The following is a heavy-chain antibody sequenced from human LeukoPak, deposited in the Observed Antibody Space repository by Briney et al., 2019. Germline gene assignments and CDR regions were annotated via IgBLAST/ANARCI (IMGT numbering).Heavy chain of an antibody. CDR2: ISGSGGST. Sequence: GGSLRLSCAASGFTFSSYAMSWVRQAPGKGLEWVSAISGSGGSTYYADSVKGRFTISRDNSKNTLYLQMNSLRAEHTAVYYCAKIPVGNYYYYGMDVWGQGTTVTVSS. CDR3: AKIPVGNYYYYGMDV. D-gene: IGHD1-26*01. J-gene: IGHJ6*02. V-gene: IGHV3-23*01. CDR1: GFTFSSYA.